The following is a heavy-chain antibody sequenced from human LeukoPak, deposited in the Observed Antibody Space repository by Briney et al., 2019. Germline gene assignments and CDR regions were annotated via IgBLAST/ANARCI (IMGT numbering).Heavy chain of an antibody. Sequence: ASVKVSCKASGYTFTSYYMHWVRQAPGQGLEWMGIINPSGGSTSYAQKFQGRVTMTRNTSISTAYMELSSLRSEDTAVYYCARSGIVARFDPWGQGTLVTVSS. D-gene: IGHD3-22*01. CDR2: INPSGGST. V-gene: IGHV1-46*01. J-gene: IGHJ5*02. CDR1: GYTFTSYY. CDR3: ARSGIVARFDP.